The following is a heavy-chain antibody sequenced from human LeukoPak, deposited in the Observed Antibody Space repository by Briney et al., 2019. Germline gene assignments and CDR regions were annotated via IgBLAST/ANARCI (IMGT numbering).Heavy chain of an antibody. CDR3: ARDRLRLGELSFDY. Sequence: ASVKVACKASGYTFTSYGISWVRQAPGQGLEWMGWISACNGNTNYAQKVQGRVTMTTDTPTSTAYMELRSLRSDDTAVYYCARDRLRLGELSFDYWGQGTLVTVSS. CDR2: ISACNGNT. D-gene: IGHD3-16*02. J-gene: IGHJ4*02. CDR1: GYTFTSYG. V-gene: IGHV1-18*01.